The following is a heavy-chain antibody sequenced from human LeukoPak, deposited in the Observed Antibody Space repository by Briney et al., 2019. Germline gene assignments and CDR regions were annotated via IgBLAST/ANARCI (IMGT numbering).Heavy chain of an antibody. CDR2: ISGSGGST. Sequence: PGGSLRLSCVASGFTFSSYAMSWVRQAPGKGLEWVSAISGSGGSTYYADSVKGRFTISRDNSKNTLYLQMNSLRAEDTAVYYCAKYPGIAAAGPNFYWGQGTLVTVSS. CDR1: GFTFSSYA. D-gene: IGHD6-13*01. V-gene: IGHV3-23*01. J-gene: IGHJ4*02. CDR3: AKYPGIAAAGPNFY.